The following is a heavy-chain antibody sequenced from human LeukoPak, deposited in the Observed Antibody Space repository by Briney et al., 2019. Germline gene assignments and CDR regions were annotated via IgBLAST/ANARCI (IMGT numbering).Heavy chain of an antibody. CDR2: IYYSGST. V-gene: IGHV4-59*08. Sequence: RPSETLSLTCTVSGGSISSYYWSWIRQPPGKGLEWIGYIYYSGSTSYNPSLKSRVTISVDASKNQFSLKLSSVTAADTAVYYCARRVATTGRYYFDYWGPGALVTVSS. CDR1: GGSISSYY. J-gene: IGHJ4*02. CDR3: ARRVATTGRYYFDY. D-gene: IGHD1-1*01.